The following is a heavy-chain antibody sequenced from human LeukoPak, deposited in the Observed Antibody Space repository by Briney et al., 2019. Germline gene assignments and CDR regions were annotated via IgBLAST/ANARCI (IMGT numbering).Heavy chain of an antibody. Sequence: QPGGSLRLSCAASGFTFSSYAMHWVRQAPGKGLEWVAVISYDGSNKYYADSVKGRFTISRDNSKNTLYLQMNSLRAEDTAVYYCARDFSSGYYYEWYFDLWGRGTLVTVSS. V-gene: IGHV3-30-3*01. J-gene: IGHJ2*01. CDR1: GFTFSSYA. CDR3: ARDFSSGYYYEWYFDL. D-gene: IGHD3-22*01. CDR2: ISYDGSNK.